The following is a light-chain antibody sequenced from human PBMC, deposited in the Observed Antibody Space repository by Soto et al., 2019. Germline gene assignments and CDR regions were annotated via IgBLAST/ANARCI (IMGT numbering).Light chain of an antibody. J-gene: IGKJ4*01. CDR2: KES. Sequence: DIQMTQSPSTLSASVGDRVTITCRASQSISSWLARYQQKPGKAPKLLIHKESSLESGVPSRFSGSGSGTELTLTISSMQTDDSATYECQQYNSYMLTFGGGTKVEIK. V-gene: IGKV1-5*03. CDR1: QSISSW. CDR3: QQYNSYMLT.